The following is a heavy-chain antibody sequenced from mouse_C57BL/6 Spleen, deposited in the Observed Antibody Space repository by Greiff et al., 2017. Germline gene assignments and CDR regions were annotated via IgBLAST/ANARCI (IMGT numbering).Heavy chain of an antibody. Sequence: QVQLKQSGAELARPGASVKLSCKASGYTFTSYGISWVKQRTGQGLEWIGEIYPRSGNTYYNEKFKGKATLTADKSSSTAYMELRSLTSEDSAVYFCARFDGYPYAMDYWGQGTSVTVSS. J-gene: IGHJ4*01. CDR2: IYPRSGNT. V-gene: IGHV1-81*01. CDR1: GYTFTSYG. CDR3: ARFDGYPYAMDY. D-gene: IGHD2-3*01.